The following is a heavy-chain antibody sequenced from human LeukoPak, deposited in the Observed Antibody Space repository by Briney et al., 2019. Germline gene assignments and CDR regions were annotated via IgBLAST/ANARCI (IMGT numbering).Heavy chain of an antibody. CDR3: ARDLGGSSGWYGGIDEFDY. CDR1: GFTFSSYE. CDR2: ISSSGSTI. J-gene: IGHJ4*02. V-gene: IGHV3-48*03. Sequence: PGGSLRLSCAASGFTFSSYEMNWVRQAPGKGLEWVSYISSSGSTIYYADSVKGRFTISRDNAKNSLYLQMNSLRAEDTAVYYCARDLGGSSGWYGGIDEFDYGGQGTLVTVSA. D-gene: IGHD6-19*01.